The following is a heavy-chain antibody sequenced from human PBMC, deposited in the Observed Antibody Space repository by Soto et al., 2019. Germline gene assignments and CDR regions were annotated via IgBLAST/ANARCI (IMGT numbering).Heavy chain of an antibody. Sequence: GGSLRLSCAASGFTFSSHYMSWVRQAPGKGLEWVANIKQDGSDKYYVDSVKGRFTISRDNAKNSLFLQMNSLGAEDTGVYYCASEAIVVEVATMDDAFDIWGQGTVVTVSS. D-gene: IGHD2-15*01. CDR2: IKQDGSDK. CDR3: ASEAIVVEVATMDDAFDI. CDR1: GFTFSSHY. V-gene: IGHV3-7*03. J-gene: IGHJ3*02.